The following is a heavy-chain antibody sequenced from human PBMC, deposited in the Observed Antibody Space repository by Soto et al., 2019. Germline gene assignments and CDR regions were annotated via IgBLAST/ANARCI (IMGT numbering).Heavy chain of an antibody. CDR2: INAGNGNT. Sequence: GASXKVSCKASGYTFTSYAMLCVRQAPGQRLEWMGWINAGNGNTKYSQKFQGRVTITRDTSASTAYMELSSLRSEDTAVYYCARLDRVAGLGYWGQGTLVTVSS. J-gene: IGHJ4*02. V-gene: IGHV1-3*01. D-gene: IGHD6-19*01. CDR3: ARLDRVAGLGY. CDR1: GYTFTSYA.